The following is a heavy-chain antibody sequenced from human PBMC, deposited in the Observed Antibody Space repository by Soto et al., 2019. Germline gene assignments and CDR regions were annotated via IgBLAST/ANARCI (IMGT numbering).Heavy chain of an antibody. CDR1: GFTFSSYW. J-gene: IGHJ6*02. V-gene: IGHV3-7*01. D-gene: IGHD4-17*01. CDR2: IKQDGSEK. CDR3: ARVGINYGDYGPSGMDV. Sequence: EVQLVESGGGLVQPGGSLRLSCAASGFTFSSYWMSWVRQAPGKGLARVANIKQDGSEKYYVDSVKGRFTISRDNAKNSLYLQMNSLRAEDTAVYYCARVGINYGDYGPSGMDVWGQGTTVTVSS.